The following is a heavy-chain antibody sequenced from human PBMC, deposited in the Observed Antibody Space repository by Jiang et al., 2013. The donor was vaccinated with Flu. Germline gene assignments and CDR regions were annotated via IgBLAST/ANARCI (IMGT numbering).Heavy chain of an antibody. D-gene: IGHD2-2*02. CDR2: IIPIFGTA. V-gene: IGHV1-69*06. CDR3: ASALRGCSSTSCYTGYSYGKRSYYGMDV. Sequence: KASGGTFSSYAISWVRQAPGQGLEWMGGIIPIFGTANYAQKFQGRVTITADKSTSTAYMELSSLRSEDTAVYYCASALRGCSSTSCYTGYSYGKRSYYGMDVWGQGTTVTVSS. J-gene: IGHJ6*02. CDR1: GGTFSSYA.